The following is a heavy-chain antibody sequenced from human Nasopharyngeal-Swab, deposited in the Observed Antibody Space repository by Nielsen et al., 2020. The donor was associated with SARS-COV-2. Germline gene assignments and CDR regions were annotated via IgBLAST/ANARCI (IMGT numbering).Heavy chain of an antibody. Sequence: GESLKISCQGFGYSFTTYWIGWARQMPGKGLEWLGIIYPGDSDARYSPSFQGQVTMSADKTINTAYLQWSSLKASDSAIYYCARGAARAFWYFDLWGRGTLVTVSS. D-gene: IGHD6-6*01. J-gene: IGHJ2*01. V-gene: IGHV5-51*01. CDR3: ARGAARAFWYFDL. CDR1: GYSFTTYW. CDR2: IYPGDSDA.